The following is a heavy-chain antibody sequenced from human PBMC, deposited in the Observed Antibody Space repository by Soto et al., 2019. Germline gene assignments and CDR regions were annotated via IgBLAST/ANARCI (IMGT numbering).Heavy chain of an antibody. Sequence: SETLSLTCTVSGGSISSSSYYWGWIRQPPGKGLEWIGSIYYSGSTYYNPSLKSRVTISVDTSKNQFSLKLSSVTAADTAVYYCARHNYDFWSGYPEYYFDYWGQGTLVTVSS. D-gene: IGHD3-3*01. J-gene: IGHJ4*02. CDR1: GGSISSSSYY. CDR2: IYYSGST. V-gene: IGHV4-39*01. CDR3: ARHNYDFWSGYPEYYFDY.